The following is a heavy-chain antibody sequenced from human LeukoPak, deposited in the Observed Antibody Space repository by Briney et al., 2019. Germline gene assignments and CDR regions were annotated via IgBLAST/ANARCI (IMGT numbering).Heavy chain of an antibody. D-gene: IGHD6-13*01. V-gene: IGHV3-30*02. Sequence: PGGSLRLSCTASGFIFSSYGMHWVRQAPGKGLEWVAFIRYDGSIKYYADSVKGRFTISRDNSKNTLYLQMNSLRAEDTAVYYCASSLYSSGWSLNSGAFDIWGQGTMVTVSS. J-gene: IGHJ3*02. CDR2: IRYDGSIK. CDR3: ASSLYSSGWSLNSGAFDI. CDR1: GFIFSSYG.